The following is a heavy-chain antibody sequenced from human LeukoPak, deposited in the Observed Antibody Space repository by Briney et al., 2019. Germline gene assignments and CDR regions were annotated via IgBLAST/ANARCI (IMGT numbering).Heavy chain of an antibody. D-gene: IGHD3-9*01. Sequence: QSGGSLRLSCAASGFTVSSNYMTWVRQAPGKGLEWVSVIYSGGSIYYADSVKGRFTISRDNSKNTLYLQMNSLRGEDTAVYYCAREILTGSHFDYWGQGTLVTVSS. CDR2: IYSGGSI. V-gene: IGHV3-53*01. CDR3: AREILTGSHFDY. J-gene: IGHJ4*02. CDR1: GFTVSSNY.